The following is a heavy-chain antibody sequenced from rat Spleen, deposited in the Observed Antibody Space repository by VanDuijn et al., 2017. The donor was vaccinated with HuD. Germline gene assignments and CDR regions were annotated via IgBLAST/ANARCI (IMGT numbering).Heavy chain of an antibody. CDR3: ARETGYNSYFDY. CDR2: ITTGGGNT. CDR1: GFTFSNYD. Sequence: EVQLVESGGGLVQPGRSLKLSCAASGFTFSNYDMAWVRQAPTKGLEWVASITTGGGNTYYRDSVKGRFTISRDNVKNTLYLQMDSLRSEDTATYYCARETGYNSYFDYWGQGVMVTVSS. J-gene: IGHJ2*01. D-gene: IGHD4-1*01. V-gene: IGHV5S13*01.